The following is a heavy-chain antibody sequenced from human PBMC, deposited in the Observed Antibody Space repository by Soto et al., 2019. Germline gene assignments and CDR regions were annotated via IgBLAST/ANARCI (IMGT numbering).Heavy chain of an antibody. D-gene: IGHD2-15*01. Sequence: PGGSLRLSCAASGFTFSSYGMHWVRQAPGKGLEWVAVIWYDGSNKYYADSVKGRFTISRDNSKNTLYLQMNSLRAEDTAVYYCARSVDYYGMDVWGQGTTITVSS. CDR1: GFTFSSYG. CDR3: ARSVDYYGMDV. CDR2: IWYDGSNK. J-gene: IGHJ6*02. V-gene: IGHV3-33*01.